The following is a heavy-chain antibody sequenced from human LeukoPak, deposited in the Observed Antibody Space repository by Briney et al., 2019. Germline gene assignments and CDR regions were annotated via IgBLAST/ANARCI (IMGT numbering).Heavy chain of an antibody. CDR1: GFTFSDYH. CDR3: VKDWDTAVVLGHYYYGMDV. D-gene: IGHD5-18*01. Sequence: GGSLRLSCAASGFTFSDYHMSWIRQASGKGLEWVSYVSSSGGTISYADSVKGRFSISRDNAKKSLYLQMNSLRAEDTAVYYCVKDWDTAVVLGHYYYGMDVWGQGTTVTVSS. V-gene: IGHV3-11*01. CDR2: VSSSGGTI. J-gene: IGHJ6*02.